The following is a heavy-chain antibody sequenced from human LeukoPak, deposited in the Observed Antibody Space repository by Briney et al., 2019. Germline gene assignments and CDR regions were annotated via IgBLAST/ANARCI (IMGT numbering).Heavy chain of an antibody. V-gene: IGHV4-61*02. CDR1: DGSISSGSYY. CDR3: ARDRYYYDTSGSIRFDY. D-gene: IGHD3-22*01. Sequence: SETLSLTCTVSDGSISSGSYYWSWIRQSAGKGLEWIGRIYTSGNTNYNPSLKSRVTMSVDTSKNQFSLKLSSVTAADTAVYYCARDRYYYDTSGSIRFDYWGQGTLVTASS. J-gene: IGHJ4*02. CDR2: IYTSGNT.